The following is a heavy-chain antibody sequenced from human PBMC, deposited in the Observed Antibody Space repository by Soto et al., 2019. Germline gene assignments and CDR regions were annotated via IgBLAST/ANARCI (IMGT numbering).Heavy chain of an antibody. D-gene: IGHD5-18*01. CDR2: IIPIFGTA. Sequence: GASVKVSCKASGGTFSSYAISWGRQAPGQGLEWKGGIIPIFGTANYAQKFQGRVTITADESTSTAYMELSSLRSEDTAVFYCEREGGYSYGSIRYYFDYWGQGTLVTVSS. V-gene: IGHV1-69*13. CDR1: GGTFSSYA. J-gene: IGHJ4*02. CDR3: EREGGYSYGSIRYYFDY.